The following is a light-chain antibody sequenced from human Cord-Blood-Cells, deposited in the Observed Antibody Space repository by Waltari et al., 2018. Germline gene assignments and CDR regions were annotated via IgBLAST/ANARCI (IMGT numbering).Light chain of an antibody. CDR1: SPNIGAGYD. V-gene: IGLV1-40*01. CDR3: CSYAGSYWV. CDR2: DVS. J-gene: IGLJ3*02. Sequence: QSVLTQPPSVSGAPGQRVTISCTGSSPNIGAGYDVHWYQQHPGKAPKLMIYDVSKRPSGVPDRFSGSKSGNTASLTISGLQAEDEADYYCCSYAGSYWVFGGGTKLTVL.